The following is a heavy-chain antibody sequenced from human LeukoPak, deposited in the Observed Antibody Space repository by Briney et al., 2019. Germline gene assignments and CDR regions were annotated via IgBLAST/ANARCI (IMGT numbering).Heavy chain of an antibody. CDR2: IKQDGNEI. CDR1: GFTFSSYW. V-gene: IGHV3-7*01. D-gene: IGHD3-3*01. Sequence: GGSLRLSCAASGFTFSSYWMSWVRQAPGKGLEWVANIKQDGNEIYYVDSVKGRFTISRDNAKNSLYLQMNSLRAEDTAVYYCARNFWSGYLLDYWGQGTLVTVSS. CDR3: ARNFWSGYLLDY. J-gene: IGHJ4*02.